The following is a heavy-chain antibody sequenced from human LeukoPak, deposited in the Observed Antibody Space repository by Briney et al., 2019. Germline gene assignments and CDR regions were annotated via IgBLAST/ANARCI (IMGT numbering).Heavy chain of an antibody. CDR1: GFTLTDYY. D-gene: IGHD6-19*01. CDR3: AKDRRGSSGWSSPFDY. CDR2: ITNSGTTI. Sequence: GGSLRLSCAASGFTLTDYYMSWIRQAPGKGLEWVSYITNSGTTIYYADSVQGRFTISRDNSKNTLYLQINSLRAEDTAVYYCAKDRRGSSGWSSPFDYWGQGTLVTVSS. V-gene: IGHV3-11*01. J-gene: IGHJ4*02.